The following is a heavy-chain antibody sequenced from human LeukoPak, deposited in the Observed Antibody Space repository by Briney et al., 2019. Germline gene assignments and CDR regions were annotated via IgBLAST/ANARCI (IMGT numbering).Heavy chain of an antibody. CDR3: AKGVVDRGADC. D-gene: IGHD2-15*01. CDR1: GFTFSSYS. CDR2: VTDSGKNT. J-gene: IGHJ4*02. Sequence: GGSLRLSCAASGFTFSSYSMAWVRQAPRMGLEWVSSVTDSGKNTYYAGSVKGRFTISRDNSKDTLYLQMNSLRVEDTAVYYCAKGVVDRGADCWGQGTLVTVSS. V-gene: IGHV3-23*01.